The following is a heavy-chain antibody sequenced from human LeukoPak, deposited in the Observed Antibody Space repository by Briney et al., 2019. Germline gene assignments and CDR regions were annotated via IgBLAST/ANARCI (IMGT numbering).Heavy chain of an antibody. CDR2: IYYSGST. D-gene: IGHD3-16*02. Sequence: SETLSLTCTVPGGSISSYYWSWIRQPPGKGLEWIGYIYYSGSTNYNPSLKSRVTISVDTSKNQFSLKLSSVTAADTAVYYCARGPLGGVITSRYFDLWGRGTLVTVSS. J-gene: IGHJ2*01. V-gene: IGHV4-59*08. CDR3: ARGPLGGVITSRYFDL. CDR1: GGSISSYY.